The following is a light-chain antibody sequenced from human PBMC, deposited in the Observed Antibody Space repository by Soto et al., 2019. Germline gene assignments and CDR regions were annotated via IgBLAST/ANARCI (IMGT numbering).Light chain of an antibody. CDR3: RSYTSSSTYV. J-gene: IGLJ1*01. V-gene: IGLV2-14*01. CDR2: DVS. CDR1: SSDVGGYNY. Sequence: QSALTQPASVSGSPGQSITMSCTGTSSDVGGYNYVSWYQQHPGKAPKLMIYDVSNRPSGVSNRFSGSKSGNTASLTISGLQAEDEADYYCRSYTSSSTYVFGTGPKVTVL.